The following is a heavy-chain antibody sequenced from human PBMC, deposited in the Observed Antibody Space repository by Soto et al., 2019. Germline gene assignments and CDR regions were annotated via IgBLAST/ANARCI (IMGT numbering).Heavy chain of an antibody. Sequence: PWETLSLTCTVYGGSFSGYYWNWIRQPPGEGLEWIGEINHSRSTNYNPSLKSRVTISVDTSKNQFSLKMSSVTAADTAVYYCARAGVTSKSRLHFHYWGQGTLVNVSS. CDR3: ARAGVTSKSRLHFHY. CDR1: GGSFSGYY. D-gene: IGHD3-10*01. V-gene: IGHV4-34*01. J-gene: IGHJ4*02. CDR2: INHSRST.